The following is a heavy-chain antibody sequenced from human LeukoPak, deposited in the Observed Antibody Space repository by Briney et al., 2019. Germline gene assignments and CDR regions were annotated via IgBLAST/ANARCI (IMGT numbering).Heavy chain of an antibody. Sequence: SETLSLTCTVSGGSISSGNYYWCWIRQAPGKGLEWIGYIYYSGTTSNNPSLESRGTISIDTSKNPFSLKLSSVTAADTAVYYCARGVFWSGYYGYWGQGTLVTVSS. CDR1: GGSISSGNYY. D-gene: IGHD3-3*01. J-gene: IGHJ4*02. V-gene: IGHV4-30-4*08. CDR2: IYYSGTT. CDR3: ARGVFWSGYYGY.